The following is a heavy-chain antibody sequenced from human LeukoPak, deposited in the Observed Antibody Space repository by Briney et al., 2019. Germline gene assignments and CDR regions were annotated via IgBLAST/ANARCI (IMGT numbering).Heavy chain of an antibody. J-gene: IGHJ5*02. CDR2: IDKSGTNI. CDR3: AREERRLYGNPDL. CDR1: GFIFSDHY. V-gene: IGHV3-11*01. Sequence: PGGSLRLSCAASGFIFSDHYMGWIRQAPGKGLEWVSYIDKSGTNIDYADSVKGRFTVSRDNTRNSLFLQMNSLSAEDTAVYFCAREERRLYGNPDLWGQGTLVTVSS. D-gene: IGHD2/OR15-2a*01.